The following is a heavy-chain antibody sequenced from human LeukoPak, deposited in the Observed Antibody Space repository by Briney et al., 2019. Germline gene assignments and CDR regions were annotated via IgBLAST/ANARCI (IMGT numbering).Heavy chain of an antibody. CDR3: AKDSGYCSGGSCYSGAFDI. V-gene: IGHV3-23*01. CDR1: GFTFSSYS. J-gene: IGHJ3*02. D-gene: IGHD2-15*01. Sequence: GGSLRLSCVASGFTFSSYSMTWVRQAPGKGLEWVSTISGSGSTYYTDCVRGRSTISRDNSKNTLYLQMNRLRAEETAVYYCAKDSGYCSGGSCYSGAFDIWGQGTLVTVSS. CDR2: ISGSGST.